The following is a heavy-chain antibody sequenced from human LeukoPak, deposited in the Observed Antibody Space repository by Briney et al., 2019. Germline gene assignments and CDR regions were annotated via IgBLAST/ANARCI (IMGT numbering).Heavy chain of an antibody. CDR1: GYSISSGYH. J-gene: IGHJ4*02. CDR3: ARGGEGSYYGY. V-gene: IGHV4-38-2*02. Sequence: KPSETLSLTCTVSGYSISSGYHWGWIRQPPGKGLEWIGSIYHSGSTYYNPSLKSRVTISLDTSKNQFPLKLSSVTAADTAVYYCARGGEGSYYGYWGQGTPVTVSS. CDR2: IYHSGST. D-gene: IGHD1-26*01.